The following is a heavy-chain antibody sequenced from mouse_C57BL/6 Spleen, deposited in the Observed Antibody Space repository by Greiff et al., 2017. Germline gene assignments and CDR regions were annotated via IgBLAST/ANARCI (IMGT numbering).Heavy chain of an antibody. J-gene: IGHJ2*01. CDR1: GFTFSSYG. CDR2: ISSGSSYT. V-gene: IGHV5-6*02. Sequence: EVMLVESGGDLVKPGGSLKLSCAASGFTFSSYGMSWVRQTPDKRLEWVETISSGSSYTYYPDSVKGRFTISRDNAKNTLYLQMSTLQSDDTARSYCAGHSEGYFDYWGQGTTLTVSS. CDR3: AGHSEGYFDY.